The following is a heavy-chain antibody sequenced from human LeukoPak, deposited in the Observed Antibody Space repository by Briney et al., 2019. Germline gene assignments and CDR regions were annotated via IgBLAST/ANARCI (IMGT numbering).Heavy chain of an antibody. Sequence: GGSLRLSCAASGLTFSTYPMHWVRQAPGKGLEWVAVISYDGSKKNYADSVKGRFTISRANSKNTLYLQMTSLRPEDTAIYYCANEWPWNISPGRFDYWGQGVLVTVSS. CDR2: ISYDGSKK. CDR3: ANEWPWNISPGRFDY. J-gene: IGHJ4*02. D-gene: IGHD1/OR15-1a*01. V-gene: IGHV3-30*04. CDR1: GLTFSTYP.